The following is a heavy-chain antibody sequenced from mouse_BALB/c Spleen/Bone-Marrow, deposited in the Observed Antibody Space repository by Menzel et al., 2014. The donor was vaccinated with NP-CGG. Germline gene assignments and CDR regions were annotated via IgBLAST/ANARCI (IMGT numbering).Heavy chain of an antibody. Sequence: QVQLQQSGAELVKPGASVKLSCKASGYTFTSYWMHWVKQRPGQGLEWIGEINPSNGRTNYNEKFKSKAPLTVDKSSSTAYMQLSSLPSEDSAVYYCERGTTTVVATDYWRQGTTLTVSS. CDR3: ERGTTTVVATDY. D-gene: IGHD1-1*01. CDR2: INPSNGRT. V-gene: IGHV1S81*02. J-gene: IGHJ2*01. CDR1: GYTFTSYW.